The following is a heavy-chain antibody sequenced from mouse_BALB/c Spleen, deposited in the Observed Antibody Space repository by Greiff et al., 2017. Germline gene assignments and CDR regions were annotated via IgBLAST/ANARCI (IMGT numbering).Heavy chain of an antibody. CDR1: GFTFSDFY. Sequence: EVKVVESGGGLVQPGGSLRLSCATSGFTFSDFYMEWVRQPPGKRLEWIAASRNKANDYTTEYSASVKGRFIVSRDTSQSILYLQMNALRAEDTAIYYCARDEVYDGYYRYFDVWGAGTTVTFSS. D-gene: IGHD2-3*01. CDR3: ARDEVYDGYYRYFDV. CDR2: SRNKANDYTT. V-gene: IGHV7-1*02. J-gene: IGHJ1*01.